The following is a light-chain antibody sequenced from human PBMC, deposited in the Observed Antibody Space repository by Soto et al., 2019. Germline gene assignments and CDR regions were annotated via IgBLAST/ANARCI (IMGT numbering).Light chain of an antibody. CDR3: QQSYSIPWT. Sequence: GDRVTITCRASQSISSYLNWYQQKPGKAPKVLIYAASSLQSGIPSRFSGSGSGTDFTLTISSLQPEDFATYYCQQSYSIPWTFGQGTKVDIK. J-gene: IGKJ1*01. CDR2: AAS. CDR1: QSISSY. V-gene: IGKV1-39*01.